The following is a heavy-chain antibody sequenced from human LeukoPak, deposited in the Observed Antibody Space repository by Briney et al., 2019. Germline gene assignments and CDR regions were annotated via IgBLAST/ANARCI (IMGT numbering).Heavy chain of an antibody. J-gene: IGHJ6*02. CDR3: AKVLSPTWRGGTYTLDV. Sequence: GGSLRLSCAASGFIFSSHAMSWVRQAPGKGLEWVSAIGYGGTPYYADSVRGRLTISRDNSKNTLHLQMNSLRAEDTAVYYCAKVLSPTWRGGTYTLDVWGQGTTVTVSS. CDR2: IGYGGTP. D-gene: IGHD1-26*01. CDR1: GFIFSSHA. V-gene: IGHV3-23*01.